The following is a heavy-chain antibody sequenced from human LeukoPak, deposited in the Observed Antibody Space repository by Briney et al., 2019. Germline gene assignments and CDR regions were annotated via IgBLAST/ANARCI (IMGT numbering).Heavy chain of an antibody. D-gene: IGHD2-15*01. V-gene: IGHV1-3*01. J-gene: IGHJ4*02. CDR2: IYAGNGNV. CDR1: GYALSTYT. Sequence: ASVKVSCKASGYALSTYTMHWLRQAPGQRPEWMGCIYAGNGNVKYSQNFQARVTITRDTSANTAYLELSSLRSEDTAVYYCAREVAIWGQGTLVTVSS. CDR3: AREVAI.